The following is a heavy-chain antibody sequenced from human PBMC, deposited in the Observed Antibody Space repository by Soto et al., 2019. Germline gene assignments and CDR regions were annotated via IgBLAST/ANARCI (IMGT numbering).Heavy chain of an antibody. CDR2: ISSSSSTI. J-gene: IGHJ6*02. CDR1: GFTFSSYS. D-gene: IGHD6-19*01. Sequence: GGSLRLSCAASGFTFSSYSMNWVRQAPGKGLEWVSYISSSSSTIYYADSVKGRFTISRDNAKNSLYLQMNSLRAEDTAVYYCARDLVYAVAGSHYYYYGMDVWGQGTTVTVSS. V-gene: IGHV3-48*01. CDR3: ARDLVYAVAGSHYYYYGMDV.